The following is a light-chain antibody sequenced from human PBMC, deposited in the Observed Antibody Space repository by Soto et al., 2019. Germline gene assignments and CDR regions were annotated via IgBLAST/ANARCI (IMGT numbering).Light chain of an antibody. CDR2: AAT. CDR1: QTINTY. Sequence: DIQMTQSPSSLSASMGDRVTITCRASQTINTYLNWYQQRPGKAPKVLIYAATSLHSGVPSRFSGSGSGTDFTLTISSLQSEDFATYYCQQSCSTPRTF. J-gene: IGKJ1*01. V-gene: IGKV1-39*01. CDR3: QQSCSTPRT.